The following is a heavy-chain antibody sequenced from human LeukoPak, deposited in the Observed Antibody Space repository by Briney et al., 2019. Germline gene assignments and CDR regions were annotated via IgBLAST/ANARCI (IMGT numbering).Heavy chain of an antibody. Sequence: GGSLRLSCAASGLTFTDFWMNWVRLAPGGGLEWLAHINPYGTEKYYVDSVKGRFAISRDTAKNDVYMEMNSLRAEDTGVYYCSGRDSSRRPRAYWGQGALVSVSS. CDR3: SGRDSSRRPRAY. D-gene: IGHD2-2*01. CDR1: GLTFTDFW. V-gene: IGHV3-7*01. J-gene: IGHJ4*02. CDR2: INPYGTEK.